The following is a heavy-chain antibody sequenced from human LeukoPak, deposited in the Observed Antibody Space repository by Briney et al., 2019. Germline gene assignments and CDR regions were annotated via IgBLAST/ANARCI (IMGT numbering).Heavy chain of an antibody. J-gene: IGHJ4*02. V-gene: IGHV1-69*05. D-gene: IGHD3-22*01. Sequence: SVKVSCKASGGTFSSYAISWVRQAPGQGLEWMGGIIPIFGTANYAQKFQGRVTITTAESTSTAYMELSSLRSEDTAVYYCATVALLRGSSGYYYYFDYWGQGTLVTVSS. CDR2: IIPIFGTA. CDR3: ATVALLRGSSGYYYYFDY. CDR1: GGTFSSYA.